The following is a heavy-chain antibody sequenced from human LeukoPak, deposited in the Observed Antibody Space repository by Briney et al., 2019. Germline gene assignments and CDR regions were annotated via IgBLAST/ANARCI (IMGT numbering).Heavy chain of an antibody. D-gene: IGHD3-10*01. CDR1: GFTFSSYA. CDR2: ISYDGSNK. CDR3: AGGGLLWFGELWGDY. J-gene: IGHJ4*02. V-gene: IGHV3-30*04. Sequence: PGGSLRLSCAASGFTFSSYAMHWVRQAPGKGLEWVAVISYDGSNKYYADSVKGRFTISRDNSKNTLYLQMNSLRAEDTAVYYCAGGGLLWFGELWGDYWGQGTLVTVSS.